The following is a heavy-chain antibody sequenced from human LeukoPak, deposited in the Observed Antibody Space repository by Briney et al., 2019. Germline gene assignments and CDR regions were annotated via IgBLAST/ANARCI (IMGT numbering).Heavy chain of an antibody. D-gene: IGHD3-9*01. CDR2: ISSSGHTM. CDR1: GFAFSNHA. CDR3: ARGSYYDIHDAFDI. Sequence: GGSLRLSCEASGFAFSNHAMNWVRQAPGKGLEWVSYISSSGHTMYYADSVEGRFTISRDNAKNSLYLQMTSLRAEDTAVYYCARGSYYDIHDAFDIWGQGKMVTVSS. J-gene: IGHJ3*02. V-gene: IGHV3-48*03.